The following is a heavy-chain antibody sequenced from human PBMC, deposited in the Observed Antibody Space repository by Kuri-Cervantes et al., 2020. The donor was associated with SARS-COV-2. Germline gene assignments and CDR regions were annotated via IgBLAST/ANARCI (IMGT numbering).Heavy chain of an antibody. CDR3: ARDHGDYYFDY. CDR1: GFTFSSYS. J-gene: IGHJ4*02. V-gene: IGHV3-21*01. CDR2: ISSSSSYI. D-gene: IGHD4-17*01. Sequence: GGSLRLSCAASGFTFSSYSMNWVRQAPGKGLEWVSSISSSSSYIYYADSVKGRFTISRDNAKNSLYLQMNSLRAEDTAAYYCARDHGDYYFDYWGQGTLVTVSS.